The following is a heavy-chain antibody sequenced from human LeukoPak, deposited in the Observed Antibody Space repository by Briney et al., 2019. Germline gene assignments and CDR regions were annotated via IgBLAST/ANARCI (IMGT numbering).Heavy chain of an antibody. V-gene: IGHV3-13*01. Sequence: GGSLRLSCATSRFTFSSHDMHWVRQGPGKGLERVSAIGTGGRTYYADAVKGRFTISRDNAKNSFYLQMNNLRAGDTAVYYCARDFMYNSNCPGCWGQGTLVTVSS. J-gene: IGHJ4*02. CDR3: ARDFMYNSNCPGC. CDR2: IGTGGRT. D-gene: IGHD6-13*01. CDR1: RFTFSSHD.